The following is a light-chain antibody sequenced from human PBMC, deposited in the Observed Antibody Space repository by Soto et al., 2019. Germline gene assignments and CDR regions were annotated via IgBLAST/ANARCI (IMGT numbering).Light chain of an antibody. CDR3: QQYGNSLLT. J-gene: IGKJ4*01. CDR1: QSVSSNY. CDR2: GAS. V-gene: IGKV3-20*01. Sequence: EIVLTQSPGTLSLSPGERATLSCRASQSVSSNYLAWYQQKPGQAPRLLIYGASIRAPGIPDRLSGSGSGTDFTLAIRRLEPEDFAVYYCQQYGNSLLTFGGGTKVEIK.